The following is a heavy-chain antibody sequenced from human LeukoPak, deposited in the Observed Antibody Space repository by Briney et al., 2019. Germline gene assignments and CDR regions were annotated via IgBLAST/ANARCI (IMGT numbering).Heavy chain of an antibody. CDR1: GFTFSSYW. J-gene: IGHJ3*01. CDR3: VRAFGKWNDVFFYAFDL. V-gene: IGHV3-20*04. Sequence: GGSLRLSCAASGFTFSSYWMHWVRQAPGKGLEWVSGINWNGRSIGYADSVKGRFITSRDNGKNSLYLQMNSLRAEDTALYYCVRAFGKWNDVFFYAFDLWGQGTMVTVSS. CDR2: INWNGRSI. D-gene: IGHD1-20*01.